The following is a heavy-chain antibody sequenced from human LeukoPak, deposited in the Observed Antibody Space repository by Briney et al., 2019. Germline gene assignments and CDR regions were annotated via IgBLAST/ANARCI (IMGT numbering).Heavy chain of an antibody. Sequence: SETLSLTCAVYGGSFSGYYWSWIRQPPGKGLEWIGEINHSGSTNYNPSLKSRVTISADTSKNQFSLKLSSVTAADTAVYYCARGLGGKDYWGQGTLVTVSS. CDR2: INHSGST. J-gene: IGHJ4*02. CDR3: ARGLGGKDY. D-gene: IGHD4-23*01. CDR1: GGSFSGYY. V-gene: IGHV4-34*01.